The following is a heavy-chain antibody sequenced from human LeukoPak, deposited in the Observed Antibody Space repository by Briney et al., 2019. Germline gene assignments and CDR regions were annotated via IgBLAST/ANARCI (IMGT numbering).Heavy chain of an antibody. CDR1: GGSISSGDYY. CDR3: ARSNYDFWSGYYMSRGYYFDY. D-gene: IGHD3-3*01. J-gene: IGHJ4*02. Sequence: PSQTLSLTCTVSGGSISSGDYYWSWIRQPPGKGLEWIGYIYYSGSTYYNPSLKSRVTISVDTSKNQFSLKLSSVTAADTAVYYCARSNYDFWSGYYMSRGYYFDYWGQGTLVTVSS. CDR2: IYYSGST. V-gene: IGHV4-30-4*08.